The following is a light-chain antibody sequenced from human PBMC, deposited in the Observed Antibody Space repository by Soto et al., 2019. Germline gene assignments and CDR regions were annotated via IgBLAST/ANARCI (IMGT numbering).Light chain of an antibody. J-gene: IGKJ4*01. V-gene: IGKV3-11*01. CDR3: QQRNNWPLLWT. CDR1: QSVGSS. Sequence: EIVLTQSPATLSLSPGERATLSRRASQSVGSSLAWYQQKPGQAPRLLIYDTSNRATGIPARFSGSGSGTDVTLAISSLEPEDFAVYYCQQRNNWPLLWTFGGGTKVEIK. CDR2: DTS.